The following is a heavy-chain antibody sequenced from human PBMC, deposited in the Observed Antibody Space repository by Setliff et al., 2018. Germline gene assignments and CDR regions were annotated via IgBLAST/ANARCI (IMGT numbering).Heavy chain of an antibody. V-gene: IGHV4-4*09. CDR3: AKGGTYRYFDY. CDR1: GDSINNFY. Sequence: PSETLSLTCTVSGDSINNFYWTWIRQPPGKGLEWIGYIYHSGGTSYNPSLKSRVTISLDSSKNQFSLRLSSVTAADAAVYYCAKGGTYRYFDYWGQGTLVTVSS. J-gene: IGHJ4*02. CDR2: IYHSGGT.